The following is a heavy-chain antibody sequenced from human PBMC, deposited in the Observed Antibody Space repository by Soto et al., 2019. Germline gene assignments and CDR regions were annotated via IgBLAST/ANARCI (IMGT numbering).Heavy chain of an antibody. V-gene: IGHV3-74*03. J-gene: IGHJ4*02. D-gene: IGHD1-1*01. CDR3: ATAGTGTFTY. CDR1: GFTFSGSW. Sequence: EVQLVESGGGLVQPGGSLRLSCAASGFTFSGSWMHWVRQAPGKGLVWVSRISSDGSSTTYADSVKGRFTISRDNAKNMLYLQMNSLGAEDTAVYYCATAGTGTFTYWGQGTLATVSS. CDR2: ISSDGSST.